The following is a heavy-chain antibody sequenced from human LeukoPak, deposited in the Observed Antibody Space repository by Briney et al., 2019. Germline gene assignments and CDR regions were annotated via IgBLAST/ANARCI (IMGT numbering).Heavy chain of an antibody. V-gene: IGHV1-69*05. Sequence: SVKVSCKASGGTFSSYAISWVRQAPGQGLEWMGGIIPIFGTANYAQKFQGRVTITTDESTSTAYMELNSLTSDDTAVYYCATGPTMPAPDTSPGLLDFWGQGTLVTVSS. CDR1: GGTFSSYA. J-gene: IGHJ4*02. D-gene: IGHD6-13*01. CDR2: IIPIFGTA. CDR3: ATGPTMPAPDTSPGLLDF.